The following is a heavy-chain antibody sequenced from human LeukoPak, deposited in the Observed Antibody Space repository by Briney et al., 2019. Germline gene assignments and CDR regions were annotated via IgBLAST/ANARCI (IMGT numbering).Heavy chain of an antibody. D-gene: IGHD3-10*01. J-gene: IGHJ4*02. V-gene: IGHV3-53*04. CDR2: IYTGGNT. CDR3: ARDRPGGGELDFDY. Sequence: GGSLRLSCAASGFTVSTNYMNWVRQALGKGLEWVAVIYTGGNTYYAESVEGRFTISRHNSKNTLYLQMNSLRTDDTAVYYCARDRPGGGELDFDYWGQGTLVTVSS. CDR1: GFTVSTNY.